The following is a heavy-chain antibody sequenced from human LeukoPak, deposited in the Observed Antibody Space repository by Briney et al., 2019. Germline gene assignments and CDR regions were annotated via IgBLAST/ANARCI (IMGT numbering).Heavy chain of an antibody. Sequence: GESLKISCKGSGYSFTSYWIGWVRQMPGKGLEWMGIIYPGDSDTRYSPSFQGQVTISADKSISTAYLQWSSLEASDTAMYYCARRVTDCSGGSCYSYYFDYWGQGTLVTVSS. J-gene: IGHJ4*02. CDR1: GYSFTSYW. CDR3: ARRVTDCSGGSCYSYYFDY. V-gene: IGHV5-51*01. D-gene: IGHD2-15*01. CDR2: IYPGDSDT.